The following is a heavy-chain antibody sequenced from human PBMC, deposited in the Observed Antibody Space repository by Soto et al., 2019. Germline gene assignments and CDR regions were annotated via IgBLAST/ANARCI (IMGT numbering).Heavy chain of an antibody. CDR3: ARGGGYDSFDF. D-gene: IGHD2-15*01. Sequence: SETLSPPCSVSGVAMTYGGYSLSWIRQSPEEGLEWLGYIGHLETTYYNPSVKSRLYLSIDRTSNQFSLSLSSMTAADYAVYYCARGGGYDSFDFWGQGIQVTVSS. V-gene: IGHV4-30-2*06. CDR2: IGHLETT. CDR1: GVAMTYGGYS. J-gene: IGHJ4*02.